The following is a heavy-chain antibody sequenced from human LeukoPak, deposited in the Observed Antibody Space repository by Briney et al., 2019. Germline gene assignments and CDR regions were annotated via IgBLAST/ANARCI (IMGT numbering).Heavy chain of an antibody. CDR3: ARDATATYYDFWSGYKYFDY. CDR1: GYTFTGYY. Sequence: ASVRVSCKASGYTFTGYYMHWVRQAPGQGLEWMGWINPNSGGTNYAQKFQGRVTMTRDTSISTAYMELSRLRSDDTAVYYCARDATATYYDFWSGYKYFDYWGQGTLVTVS. D-gene: IGHD3-3*01. V-gene: IGHV1-2*02. J-gene: IGHJ4*02. CDR2: INPNSGGT.